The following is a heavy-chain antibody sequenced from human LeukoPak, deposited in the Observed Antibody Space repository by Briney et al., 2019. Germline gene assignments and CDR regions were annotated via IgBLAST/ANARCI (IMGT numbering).Heavy chain of an antibody. Sequence: GSSVKVSCKASGGTFSIYAISWVRQAPGQGLEWMGGIIPIFGTANYAQKFQGRVTITADESTSTAYMELSSLRSEDTAVYYCAESPFEYCSGGSCYPPAPYYYYYGMDVWGQGTTVTVSS. J-gene: IGHJ6*02. D-gene: IGHD2-15*01. CDR2: IIPIFGTA. CDR1: GGTFSIYA. CDR3: AESPFEYCSGGSCYPPAPYYYYYGMDV. V-gene: IGHV1-69*01.